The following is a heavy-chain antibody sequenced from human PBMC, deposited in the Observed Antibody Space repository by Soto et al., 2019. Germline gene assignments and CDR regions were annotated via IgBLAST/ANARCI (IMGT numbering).Heavy chain of an antibody. D-gene: IGHD3-3*01. V-gene: IGHV5-51*01. CDR1: GCSFTSYW. Sequence: GESLKISCKGSGCSFTSYWIGWVRQMPGKGLEWMGIIYPGDSDTRYSPSFQGQVTISADKSISTAYLQWSSLKASDTAMYYCARTPSSGTIFGVVIPDYYYGMDVWGQGTTVTVSS. CDR3: ARTPSSGTIFGVVIPDYYYGMDV. CDR2: IYPGDSDT. J-gene: IGHJ6*02.